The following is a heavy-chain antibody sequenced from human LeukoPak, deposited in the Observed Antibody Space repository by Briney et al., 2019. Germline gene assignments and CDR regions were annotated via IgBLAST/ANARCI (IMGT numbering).Heavy chain of an antibody. CDR2: ISSSSGTI. CDR1: GFTFSSYS. J-gene: IGHJ3*02. D-gene: IGHD1-26*01. CDR3: ARGSRATRDAFDI. Sequence: GGSLRLSCAASGFTFSSYSMNWVRQAPGKGLEWVSYISSSSGTIYYADSVKGRFTISRDNAKNSLYLQMNSLRAEDTAVYYCARGSRATRDAFDIWGQGTMVTVSS. V-gene: IGHV3-48*01.